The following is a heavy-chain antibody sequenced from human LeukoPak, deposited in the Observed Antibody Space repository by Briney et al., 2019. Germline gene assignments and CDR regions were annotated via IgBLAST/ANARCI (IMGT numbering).Heavy chain of an antibody. Sequence: TGGSLRLSYAASGFTFSGYWMQWVRQAPGKGLVWVSRINSDGSSISYADSVKGRFTISRDNAKNTLYLQMSSLRAEDTAMYYCARGNWFDPWGQGTLVTVSS. V-gene: IGHV3-74*01. CDR1: GFTFSGYW. D-gene: IGHD2/OR15-2a*01. CDR2: INSDGSSI. J-gene: IGHJ5*02. CDR3: ARGNWFDP.